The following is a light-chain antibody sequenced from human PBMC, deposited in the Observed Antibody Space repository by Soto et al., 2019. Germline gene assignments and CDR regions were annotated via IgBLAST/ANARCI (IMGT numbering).Light chain of an antibody. CDR2: ATS. J-gene: IGKJ2*01. CDR1: QFVSSSY. Sequence: EVVLTQSPGTLSLSPGERATLSCRASQFVSSSYLAWYLQKPGKAPRLLVYATSSRATGIPDRFSGSGSGTEFTLTISRLEPEDFAVYYCQQYGDSSRTFGQRTKLEIK. V-gene: IGKV3-20*01. CDR3: QQYGDSSRT.